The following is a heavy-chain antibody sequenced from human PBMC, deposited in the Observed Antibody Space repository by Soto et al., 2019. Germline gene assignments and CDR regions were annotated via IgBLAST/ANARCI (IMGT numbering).Heavy chain of an antibody. CDR3: AKFRAYSSGCFDY. CDR2: ISYDGSNK. D-gene: IGHD6-19*01. Sequence: QVQLVESGGGVVQPGRSLRLSCAASGFTFSSYGMHWVRQAPGKGLEWVAVISYDGSNKYYADSVKGRFTISRDNSKNTRYLQMNSLRAEDTAVYYCAKFRAYSSGCFDYWGQGTLVTVSS. V-gene: IGHV3-30*18. CDR1: GFTFSSYG. J-gene: IGHJ4*02.